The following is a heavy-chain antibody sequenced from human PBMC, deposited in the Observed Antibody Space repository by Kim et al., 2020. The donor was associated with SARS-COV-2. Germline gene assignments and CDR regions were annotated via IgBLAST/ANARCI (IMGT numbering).Heavy chain of an antibody. CDR2: IYYSGST. CDR3: AREGPGGMVRGTGFDY. V-gene: IGHV4-59*01. CDR1: GGSISSYY. J-gene: IGHJ4*02. Sequence: SETLSLTCTVSGGSISSYYWSWIRQPPGKGLEWIGYIYYSGSTNYNPSLKSRVTISVDTSKNQFSLKLSSVTAADTAVYYCAREGPGGMVRGTGFDYWGQGTLVTVSS. D-gene: IGHD3-10*01.